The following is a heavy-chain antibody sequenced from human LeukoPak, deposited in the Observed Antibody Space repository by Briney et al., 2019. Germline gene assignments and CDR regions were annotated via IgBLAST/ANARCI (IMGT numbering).Heavy chain of an antibody. CDR2: ISGSGGST. J-gene: IGHJ4*02. CDR1: GFTFSSYT. CDR3: AKEGLLAVAGSGEY. Sequence: GRFLRLSCAASGFTFSSYTMSRVHQAPGRGLESVSAISGSGGSTYYADSVKGRFTISRDNSKSTLYLKMNSLRAEDTAVYYCAKEGLLAVAGSGEYWGQGTLVTVSS. D-gene: IGHD6-19*01. V-gene: IGHV3-23*01.